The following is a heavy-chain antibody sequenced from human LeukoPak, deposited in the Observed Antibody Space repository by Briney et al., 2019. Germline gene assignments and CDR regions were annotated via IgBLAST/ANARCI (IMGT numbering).Heavy chain of an antibody. CDR3: ARVDNGNYYYYGMDV. D-gene: IGHD1-1*01. Sequence: SETLSLTCAVYGGSFSGYYWSWIRQSPGKGLEWIGYIYYSGSTKYNPSLKSRVTISVDTSKNQFSLKLSSVTAADTAVYYCARVDNGNYYYYGMDVWGQGTTVTVFS. CDR2: IYYSGST. CDR1: GGSFSGYY. J-gene: IGHJ6*02. V-gene: IGHV4-59*01.